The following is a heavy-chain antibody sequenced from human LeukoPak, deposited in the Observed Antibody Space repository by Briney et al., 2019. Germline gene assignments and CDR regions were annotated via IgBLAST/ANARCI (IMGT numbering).Heavy chain of an antibody. D-gene: IGHD1-26*01. CDR1: GFTFSRKD. CDR2: IGIVGDT. J-gene: IGHJ5*02. Sequence: GGSLRLSCAASGFTFSRKDMHWIRQATGRGLEWVSGIGIVGDTYYSDSVKGRFTISRESGKNSLYLQMNSLTDGDTAVYYCARGGSSSDTFDLWGQGALVTVSS. V-gene: IGHV3-13*01. CDR3: ARGGSSSDTFDL.